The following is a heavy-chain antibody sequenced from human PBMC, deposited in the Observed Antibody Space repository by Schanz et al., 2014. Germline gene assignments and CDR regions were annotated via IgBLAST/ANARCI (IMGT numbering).Heavy chain of an antibody. J-gene: IGHJ3*02. D-gene: IGHD3-10*01. CDR3: ARDQYYFGSGNPFDI. V-gene: IGHV3-33*08. Sequence: QVQLVESGGGVVQPGRSLRLSCAASGFTFISYDIHWVRQAPGKGLEWVAVIRYDGRNKNFVESVKGRFTISRDTSKNTLYLLLNSLRAEDTAVYYCARDQYYFGSGNPFDIWGQGTMVTVSS. CDR1: GFTFISYD. CDR2: IRYDGRNK.